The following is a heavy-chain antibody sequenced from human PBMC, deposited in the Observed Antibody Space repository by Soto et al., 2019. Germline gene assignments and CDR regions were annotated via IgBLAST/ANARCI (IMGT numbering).Heavy chain of an antibody. CDR1: GFTLRNFG. Sequence: GGSLRLSCAASGFTLRNFGMTWVRQAPGKGLEWVSSIRPSGDTTYYADSVKGRFIISRDISKNTLYLQMNSLRTEDTAVYYCAKDREWDALWGYFDCWGQGTLVTVSS. V-gene: IGHV3-23*01. CDR2: IRPSGDTT. CDR3: AKDREWDALWGYFDC. D-gene: IGHD1-26*01. J-gene: IGHJ4*02.